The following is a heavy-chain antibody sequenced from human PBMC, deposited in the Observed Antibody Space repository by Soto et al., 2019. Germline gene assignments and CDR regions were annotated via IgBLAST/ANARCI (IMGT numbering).Heavy chain of an antibody. J-gene: IGHJ4*02. CDR2: ISSVGSTI. CDR1: GFTFDNYE. CDR3: AKEATNINNFHY. Sequence: EVQLVESGGGLVQPGGSLRLSCAASGFTFDNYEMNWVRQAPGKGLEWVSYISSVGSTIYYADSVKGRFTISRYNAKNSLFLQMNSLRAEDTAVYYCAKEATNINNFHYWGQGTLVTVSS. D-gene: IGHD5-12*01. V-gene: IGHV3-48*03.